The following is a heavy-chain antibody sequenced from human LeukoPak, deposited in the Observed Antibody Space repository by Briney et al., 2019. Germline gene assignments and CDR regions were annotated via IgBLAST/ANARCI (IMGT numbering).Heavy chain of an antibody. Sequence: GGSLRLSCAASGFTFSSYGMHWVRQAPGKGLEWVAVISYDGSNKYYADSVKGRFTISRDNSKNTLYLQMNSLRAEDTAVYYCAKAISLIAAAGPQGGYWGQGTLVTVSS. V-gene: IGHV3-30*18. D-gene: IGHD6-13*01. CDR2: ISYDGSNK. CDR1: GFTFSSYG. CDR3: AKAISLIAAAGPQGGY. J-gene: IGHJ4*02.